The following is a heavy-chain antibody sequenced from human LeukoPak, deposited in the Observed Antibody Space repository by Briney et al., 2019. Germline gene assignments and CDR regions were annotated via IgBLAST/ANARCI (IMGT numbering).Heavy chain of an antibody. CDR3: AKDQGSGSYYYYMDD. Sequence: PGGSLRLSCAASGFSFSSYGMHWVRQAPGKGLEWVAFIRYDGTNKYYADSVKGRFTISRDNSKTTLYLQMNSLRVEDTAVYYCAKDQGSGSYYYYMDDWGKGTTVTVSS. V-gene: IGHV3-30*02. D-gene: IGHD5-12*01. J-gene: IGHJ6*03. CDR2: IRYDGTNK. CDR1: GFSFSSYG.